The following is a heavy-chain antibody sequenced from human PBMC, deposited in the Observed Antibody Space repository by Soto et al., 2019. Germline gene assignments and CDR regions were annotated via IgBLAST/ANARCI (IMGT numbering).Heavy chain of an antibody. CDR3: ARNGYPYYDFWSGYYRNWFDP. CDR2: ISYSDGS. D-gene: IGHD3-3*01. J-gene: IGHJ5*02. V-gene: IGHV4-39*01. Sequence: PSETLSLTCTVSGGSISSRGSMSGRSFYWGWMRQPPGKGLEWIASISYSDGSFYNSSLKSRLTISVDTSKNQFSLSLRSVTAADTAVYYCARNGYPYYDFWSGYYRNWFDPWGQGTLVTVSS. CDR1: GGSISSRGSMSGRSFY.